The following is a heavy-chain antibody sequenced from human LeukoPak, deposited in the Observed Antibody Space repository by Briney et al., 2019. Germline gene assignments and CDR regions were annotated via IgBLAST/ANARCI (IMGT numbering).Heavy chain of an antibody. V-gene: IGHV3-73*01. D-gene: IGHD1-26*01. CDR1: GFTFSGSP. Sequence: SGGSLKLSSAASGFTFSGSPIHWVRQSSGNGLEWVGHIDKKDKAYATATAYAASVKGRFTISRDDSINTAYLQMKSLKTEDTALYYCTRDSGAYIWVDPWGQGTVVTVSS. CDR2: IDKKDKAYAT. CDR3: TRDSGAYIWVDP. J-gene: IGHJ5*02.